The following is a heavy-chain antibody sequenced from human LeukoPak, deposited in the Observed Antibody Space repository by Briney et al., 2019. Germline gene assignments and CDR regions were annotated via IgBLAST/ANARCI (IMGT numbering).Heavy chain of an antibody. D-gene: IGHD3-22*01. Sequence: GGSLRLSCAASGFTFSSYEMNWVRQAPGKGLEWVSYISSSGSTIYYADSVKGRFTISRDNAKNSLYLQMNSLRAEDTAVYYCARETTRYYYDSSGWYYYFDYWGRGTLVTVSS. V-gene: IGHV3-48*03. J-gene: IGHJ4*02. CDR2: ISSSGSTI. CDR1: GFTFSSYE. CDR3: ARETTRYYYDSSGWYYYFDY.